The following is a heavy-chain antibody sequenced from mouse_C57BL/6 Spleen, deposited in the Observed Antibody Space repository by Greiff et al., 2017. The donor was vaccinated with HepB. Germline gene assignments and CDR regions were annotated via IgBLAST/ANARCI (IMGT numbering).Heavy chain of an antibody. V-gene: IGHV1-82*01. Sequence: QVQLKQSGPELVKPGASVKISCKASGYAFSSSWMNWVKQRPGKGLEWIGRIYPGDGDTNYNGKFKGKATLTADKSSSTAYMQLSSLTSEDSAVYFCARHPTTYYYGSPYWGQGTTLTVSS. J-gene: IGHJ2*01. CDR1: GYAFSSSW. CDR3: ARHPTTYYYGSPY. D-gene: IGHD1-1*01. CDR2: IYPGDGDT.